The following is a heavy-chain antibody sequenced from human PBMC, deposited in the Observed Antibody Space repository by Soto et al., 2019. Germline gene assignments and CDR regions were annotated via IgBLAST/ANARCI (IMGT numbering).Heavy chain of an antibody. J-gene: IGHJ6*01. Sequence: SVKVSCKASGDTLSRHGISWVRQAPGQGLEWMGGIIPIFRITNYAQKFQGRLMITADESTRTAYMELSRLGSDDSAVYFCVRGRVGSIPINYDMDVR. V-gene: IGHV1-69*13. CDR3: VRGRVGSIPINYDMDV. CDR1: GDTLSRHG. D-gene: IGHD1-26*01. CDR2: IIPIFRIT.